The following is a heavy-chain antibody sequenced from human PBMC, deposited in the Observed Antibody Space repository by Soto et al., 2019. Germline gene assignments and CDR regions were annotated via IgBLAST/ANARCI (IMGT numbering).Heavy chain of an antibody. CDR2: IYYSGST. J-gene: IGHJ6*02. CDR1: GGSISSSSYY. Sequence: SETLSLTCTVSGGSISSSSYYWGWIRQPPGKGLEWIGSIYYSGSTYYNPSLKSRVTISVDTSKNQFPLKLSSVTAADTAVYYCARHIAVAGAYYYYYGMDVWGQGTTVTVSS. D-gene: IGHD6-19*01. V-gene: IGHV4-39*01. CDR3: ARHIAVAGAYYYYYGMDV.